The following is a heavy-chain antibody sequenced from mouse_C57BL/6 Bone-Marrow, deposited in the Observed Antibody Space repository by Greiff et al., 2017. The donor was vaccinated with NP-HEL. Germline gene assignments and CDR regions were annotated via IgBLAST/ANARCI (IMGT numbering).Heavy chain of an antibody. J-gene: IGHJ2*01. CDR1: GYTFTSYG. V-gene: IGHV1-81*01. D-gene: IGHD1-1*01. CDR2: IYPRSGNT. CDR3: ARYGLSYGSSFDY. Sequence: SGAELARPGASVKLSCKASGYTFTSYGISWVKQRTGQGLEWIGGIYPRSGNTYYNEKFKGKATLTADKSSSTAYMELRSLTSEDSAVYFCARYGLSYGSSFDYWGQGTTLTVSS.